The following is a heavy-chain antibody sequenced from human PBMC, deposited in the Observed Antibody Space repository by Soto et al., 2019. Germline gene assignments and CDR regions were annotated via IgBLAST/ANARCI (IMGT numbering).Heavy chain of an antibody. CDR1: GYRFTSSW. V-gene: IGHV5-10-1*01. J-gene: IGHJ4*03. CDR2: IDPTNSNI. Sequence: PGESLKISCAASGYRFTSSWITWVRHIPGKGLEWMATIDPTNSNINYNPSFRGHVTLSVDKSASTAYLEWISLRASETAIYYCARLRGVGGGGDYWGQGTLVTVSS. CDR3: ARLRGVGGGGDY. D-gene: IGHD3-10*01.